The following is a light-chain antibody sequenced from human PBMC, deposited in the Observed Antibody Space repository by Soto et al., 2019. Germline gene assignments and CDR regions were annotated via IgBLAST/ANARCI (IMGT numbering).Light chain of an antibody. Sequence: QSALTQPASVSGSPGQSITISCTGTSSDVGSYNLVSWYQQHPGKAPKLMIYEVSKRPSGVSNRFSGSKSGNTASLTISGLQAEDVADYYCCSYAGSVVFGGGTKLTVL. CDR3: CSYAGSVV. V-gene: IGLV2-23*02. CDR2: EVS. J-gene: IGLJ2*01. CDR1: SSDVGSYNL.